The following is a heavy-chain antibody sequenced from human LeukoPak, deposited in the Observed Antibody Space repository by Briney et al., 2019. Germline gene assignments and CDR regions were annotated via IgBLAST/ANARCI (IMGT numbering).Heavy chain of an antibody. Sequence: GGSLRLSCAASGFTFSRHWMRWVRHAPGKGLVWISRINSDASDTNYADFVKGRFTISRDNAKNTVYLQINSLRDEDTAVYYCARICSSTDCLIPDWGQGTLVTVSS. CDR2: INSDASDT. CDR1: GFTFSRHW. J-gene: IGHJ4*02. D-gene: IGHD2-2*01. CDR3: ARICSSTDCLIPD. V-gene: IGHV3-74*01.